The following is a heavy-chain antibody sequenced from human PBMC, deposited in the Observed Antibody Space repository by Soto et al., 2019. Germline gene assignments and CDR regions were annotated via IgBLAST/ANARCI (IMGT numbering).Heavy chain of an antibody. D-gene: IGHD1-26*01. V-gene: IGHV3-30-3*01. CDR1: GFPFSTYA. J-gene: IGHJ6*02. CDR3: ARERGDNSDVSHYYYYGMDV. CDR2: ILHDGGNK. Sequence: GESLKISCAASGFPFSTYAMHWVRQAPGKGPEWVAVILHDGGNKYYVDSVKGRFTISRDNSKNTLYLQLSSLRPEDTAVYYCARERGDNSDVSHYYYYGMDVWGQGTAVTVSS.